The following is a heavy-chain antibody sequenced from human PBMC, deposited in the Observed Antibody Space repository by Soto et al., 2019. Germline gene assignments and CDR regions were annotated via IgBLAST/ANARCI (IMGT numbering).Heavy chain of an antibody. V-gene: IGHV4-59*01. J-gene: IGHJ6*02. CDR2: IYYDGST. CDR3: AGGTAPYYYHYGMDV. D-gene: IGHD2-21*02. Sequence: QVQLQGSGPGLVQPSETLSLICAVSGGSINPYYWTWIRQPPGKGLEWIGYIYYDGSTNYNPSLKSRVTISVDTSQNQFSLKLTSVTAADTAVYYCAGGTAPYYYHYGMDVWGQGTTVTVSS. CDR1: GGSINPYY.